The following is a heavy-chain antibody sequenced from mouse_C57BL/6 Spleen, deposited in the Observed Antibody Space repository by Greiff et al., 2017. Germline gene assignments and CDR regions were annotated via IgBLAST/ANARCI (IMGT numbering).Heavy chain of an antibody. CDR2: IDPSDSYT. J-gene: IGHJ1*03. CDR1: GYTFTSYW. CDR3: ARSDDFYWYFDV. Sequence: VKLQQPGAELVMPGASVKLSCKASGYTFTSYWMHWVKQRPGQGLEWIGEIDPSDSYTNYNQKFKGKSTLTVDKSSSTAYMQLSSLTSEDSAVYYCARSDDFYWYFDVWGTGTTVTVSS. V-gene: IGHV1-69*01.